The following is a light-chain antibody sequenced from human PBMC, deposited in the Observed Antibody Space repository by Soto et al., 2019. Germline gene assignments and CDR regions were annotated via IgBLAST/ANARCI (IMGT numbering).Light chain of an antibody. J-gene: IGLJ3*02. Sequence: QSALTQPASVSGSAGQSITISCSGTMRDVGAYNLVSWYQQHPGTAPKLIIYEALNRPSGVSDRFSGSKSGSTASLTISGLQAENEGDYYCRSFTSTNTWVFGGGTQLTVL. CDR3: RSFTSTNTWV. CDR2: EAL. V-gene: IGLV2-14*01. CDR1: MRDVGAYNL.